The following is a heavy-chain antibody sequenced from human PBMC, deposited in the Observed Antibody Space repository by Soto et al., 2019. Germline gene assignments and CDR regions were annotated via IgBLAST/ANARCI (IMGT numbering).Heavy chain of an antibody. Sequence: GGSLRLSCAASGFIFSSYAMSWVRQAPGKGLEWVSAISGSGGSTFYADSVKGRFTISRDNSKNTLYLQMNSLRAEDTAVYYCAKGDDYGDYGEGFYDYWGQGTLVTVSS. V-gene: IGHV3-23*01. CDR1: GFIFSSYA. J-gene: IGHJ4*02. D-gene: IGHD4-17*01. CDR3: AKGDDYGDYGEGFYDY. CDR2: ISGSGGST.